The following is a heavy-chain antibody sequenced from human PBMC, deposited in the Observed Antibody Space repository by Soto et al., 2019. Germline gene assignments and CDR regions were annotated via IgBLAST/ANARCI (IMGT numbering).Heavy chain of an antibody. CDR3: VRGGSGSRGDY. J-gene: IGHJ4*02. CDR1: GGAFSNFA. V-gene: IGHV1-69*01. CDR2: ITPILGTP. Sequence: QVQLVQSGAEMKKPGSSVKVSCKTSGGAFSNFAVSWVRQAPGQGLEWVGGITPILGTPSYAQKFQGRVTITADVSRTSAYMEITSLTSEDTALYSCVRGGSGSRGDYWGQGTLVTVSS. D-gene: IGHD3-10*01.